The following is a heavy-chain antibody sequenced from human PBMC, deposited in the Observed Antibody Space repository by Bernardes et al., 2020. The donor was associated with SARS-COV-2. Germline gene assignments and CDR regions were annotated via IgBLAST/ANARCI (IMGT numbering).Heavy chain of an antibody. J-gene: IGHJ4*02. D-gene: IGHD6-13*01. V-gene: IGHV3-23*01. Sequence: GGSLRLSCAASGFTFSSYAMNWVRQAPGKGLEWVSSVSDSGDTTYYADSVKGRFTVSRDNSKNTLYLQMNSLKAEDTAVYYCVGQQLMLRYWGQGTLVTVSS. CDR1: GFTFSSYA. CDR3: VGQQLMLRY. CDR2: VSDSGDTT.